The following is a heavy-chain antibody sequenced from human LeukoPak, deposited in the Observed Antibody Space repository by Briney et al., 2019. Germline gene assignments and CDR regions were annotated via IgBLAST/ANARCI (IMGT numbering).Heavy chain of an antibody. CDR2: ISSSSSYI. J-gene: IGHJ3*02. CDR1: GFTFSSYS. D-gene: IGHD4-17*01. V-gene: IGHV3-21*01. CDR3: ARDFAYHDYGDI. Sequence: GGSLRLSCAASGFTFSSYSVNWVRQAPGKGLEWVSSISSSSSYIYYADSVKGRFTISRDNAKNSLYLQMNSLRAEDTAVYYCARDFAYHDYGDIWGQGTMVTVSS.